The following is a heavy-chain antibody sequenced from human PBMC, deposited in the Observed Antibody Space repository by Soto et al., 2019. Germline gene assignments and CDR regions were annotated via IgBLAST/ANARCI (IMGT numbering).Heavy chain of an antibody. CDR1: WLNVSTNY. D-gene: IGHD3-16*01. Sequence: EVQLVESGGGLIRPGGSLRLSCAASWLNVSTNYMSWVRQAPGKGLEWVSVIYSGGDTSYADSVKGRFAISRDNSKNTVFLQMNRLRVEDTAVYYCARDWGGNAGLHWYFDLWGRGTLVTVSS. CDR3: ARDWGGNAGLHWYFDL. J-gene: IGHJ2*01. V-gene: IGHV3-53*01. CDR2: IYSGGDT.